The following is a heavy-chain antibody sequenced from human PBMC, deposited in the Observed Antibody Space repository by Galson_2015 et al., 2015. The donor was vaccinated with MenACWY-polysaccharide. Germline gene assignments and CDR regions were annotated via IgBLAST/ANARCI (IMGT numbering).Heavy chain of an antibody. CDR1: GFSFSSYT. Sequence: SLRLSCAASGFSFSSYTLHWVRQAPGQGLEWVSSISYSSNSIYYADSVKGRFTISRDNAGNSLYLLMNNLRAEDTAVYYCGRVSGHFYYYDSGDLRQGPSDMWGRGTMVTVSS. D-gene: IGHD3-16*01. CDR3: GRVSGHFYYYDSGDLRQGPSDM. CDR2: ISYSSNSI. J-gene: IGHJ3*02. V-gene: IGHV3-21*01.